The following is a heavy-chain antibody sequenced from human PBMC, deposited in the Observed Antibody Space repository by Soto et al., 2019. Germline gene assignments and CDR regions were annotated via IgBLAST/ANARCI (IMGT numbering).Heavy chain of an antibody. D-gene: IGHD6-19*01. V-gene: IGHV3-23*01. CDR2: ISGSGGSK. CDR1: GFAFNSYA. J-gene: IGHJ4*02. CDR3: VKRYSSAWYYFDY. Sequence: GGSLRLSCAASGFAFNSYAMSWVRQAPGKGLEWVSAISGSGGSKYYADSVKGRFTISRDNPKNTLYLQMNSLRSEDTAVYYCVKRYSSAWYYFDYWGQGTQVTVSS.